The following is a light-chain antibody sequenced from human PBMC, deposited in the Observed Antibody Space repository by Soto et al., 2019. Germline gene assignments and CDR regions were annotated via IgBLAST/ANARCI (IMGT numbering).Light chain of an antibody. J-gene: IGLJ2*01. CDR1: SSNIGAGYD. CDR2: DNN. V-gene: IGLV1-40*01. CDR3: QSYDSSLTGVL. Sequence: VLTQPPSVSEAPGQRVTIPCTGSSSNIGAGYDVYWYQQLPGTAPKLLIYDNNRRPSGVRDRFSASKSGTSASLVVTGLQAEDEADYYCQSYDSSLTGVLFGGGTKVTVL.